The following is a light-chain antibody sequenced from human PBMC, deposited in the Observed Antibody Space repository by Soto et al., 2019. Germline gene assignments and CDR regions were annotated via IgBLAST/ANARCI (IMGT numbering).Light chain of an antibody. V-gene: IGKV3-11*01. CDR1: QSVSSY. J-gene: IGKJ4*01. Sequence: EIVWTQSPATLCSSPSEGAPSXGRASQSVSSYLAWYQQKPGQAPRLLIYDASNRATGIPARFSGSGSGTDFTLTISSLEPEDFAVYYCQQRSNWPPSFGGGTKVDIK. CDR3: QQRSNWPPS. CDR2: DAS.